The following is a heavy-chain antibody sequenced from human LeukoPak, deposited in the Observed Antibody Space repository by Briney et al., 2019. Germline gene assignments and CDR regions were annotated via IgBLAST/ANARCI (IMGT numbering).Heavy chain of an antibody. V-gene: IGHV1-8*01. D-gene: IGHD6-13*01. Sequence: ASVKVSCKASGYTFTSYDINWVRQATGQGLEWMGWMYPNSGNTGFAQKFQGRVTMTRNTSISTAYMELSILRSEDTAVYYCARVPTYPMIAATGTGGGDYWGQGTLVTVSS. J-gene: IGHJ4*02. CDR2: MYPNSGNT. CDR1: GYTFTSYD. CDR3: ARVPTYPMIAATGTGGGDY.